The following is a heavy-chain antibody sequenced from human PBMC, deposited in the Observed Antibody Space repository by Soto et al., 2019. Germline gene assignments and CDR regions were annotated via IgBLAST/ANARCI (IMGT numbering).Heavy chain of an antibody. V-gene: IGHV1-46*03. D-gene: IGHD4-4*01. CDR3: ASTEAVTTTTHIYWYTDV. CDR1: GYTFTDYY. J-gene: IGHJ6*03. Sequence: QVQLVQSGAEVKKPGASVRISCKASGYTFTDYYLHWVRQAPGQGLVWMGIMNPSGGVASYAQKLHGRVAVTTDTSTSTVYMQRIRLRPADPAVYSCASTEAVTTTTHIYWYTDVMGKGTTVTLSS. CDR2: MNPSGGVA.